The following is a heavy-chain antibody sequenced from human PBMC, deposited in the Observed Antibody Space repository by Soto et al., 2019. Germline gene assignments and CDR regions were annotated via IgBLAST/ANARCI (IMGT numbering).Heavy chain of an antibody. J-gene: IGHJ6*03. CDR2: INSDGSST. CDR3: ARREAATISPSYYYYYYVDV. CDR1: GFTFSSYW. Sequence: GGSLRLSCAASGFTFSSYWMHWVRQAPGKGLVWVSRINSDGSSTSYADSVKGRFTISRDNAKNTLYLQMNSLRAEDTAVYYCARREAATISPSYYYYYYVDVWGKGTTVTVSS. D-gene: IGHD5-12*01. V-gene: IGHV3-74*01.